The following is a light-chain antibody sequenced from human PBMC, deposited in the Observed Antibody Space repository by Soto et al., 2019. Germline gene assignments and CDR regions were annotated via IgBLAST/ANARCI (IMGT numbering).Light chain of an antibody. CDR1: QGISSY. Sequence: IQLTQSPSSLSASVGDRVTITCRASQGISSYLGWYQQKPGKAPNLLIYDASTLHSGVPSGFSGGGSGTDFTLTISSLQPEDFATYYCQQVNVYPSTFGGGTKVEIK. CDR3: QQVNVYPST. J-gene: IGKJ4*01. V-gene: IGKV1-9*01. CDR2: DAS.